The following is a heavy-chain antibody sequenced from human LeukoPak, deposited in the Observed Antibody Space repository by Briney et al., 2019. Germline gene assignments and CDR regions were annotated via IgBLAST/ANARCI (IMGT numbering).Heavy chain of an antibody. Sequence: PGGSLRLSCAASGSTFSSYGMHWVRQAPGKGLEWVAVISYDGSNKYYADSVKGRFTISRDNSKNTLYLQMNSLRAEDTAVYYCAKSHDSSGYDYWGQGTLVTVSS. J-gene: IGHJ4*02. V-gene: IGHV3-30*18. D-gene: IGHD3-22*01. CDR3: AKSHDSSGYDY. CDR1: GSTFSSYG. CDR2: ISYDGSNK.